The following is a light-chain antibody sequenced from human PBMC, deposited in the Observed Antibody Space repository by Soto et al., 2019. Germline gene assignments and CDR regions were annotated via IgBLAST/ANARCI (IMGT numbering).Light chain of an antibody. V-gene: IGLV1-47*01. J-gene: IGLJ1*01. CDR1: ISNIATNY. Sequence: QSVLTQPPSVSGTPGQRVTLSCSGAISNIATNYVHWFQQLPGTAPKVLSNRDNQRPSGVPDRSSGSTSGTSATLAISGLRSEDADEYYCAAWDDTVRGEVFGGGTKLTVL. CDR3: AAWDDTVRGEV. CDR2: RDN.